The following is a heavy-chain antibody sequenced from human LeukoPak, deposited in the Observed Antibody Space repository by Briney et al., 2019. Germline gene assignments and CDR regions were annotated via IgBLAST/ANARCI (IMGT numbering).Heavy chain of an antibody. CDR2: MSPNSDNT. Sequence: ASVKVSCKASGYTFTSYDINWVRQATGQGLEWVGWMSPNSDNTGYAQKFQGRVTMTRDTSIGTAYMELSSLTSEGTAVYYCARDFGGNSGWFDPWGQGTLVTVSS. V-gene: IGHV1-8*01. J-gene: IGHJ5*02. CDR1: GYTFTSYD. D-gene: IGHD4-23*01. CDR3: ARDFGGNSGWFDP.